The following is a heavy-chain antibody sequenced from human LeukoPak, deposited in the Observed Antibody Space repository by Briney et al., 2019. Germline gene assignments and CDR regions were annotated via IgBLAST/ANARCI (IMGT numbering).Heavy chain of an antibody. J-gene: IGHJ4*02. V-gene: IGHV3-23*01. CDR2: IGGSDNST. CDR1: GFTFNNYA. D-gene: IGHD5-12*01. Sequence: GGSLRLSCVASGFTFNNYAMNWVRQAPGKGLEWVSGIGGSDNSTYYADSVRGRFAISRDNSKNTLFLQMNSLRAEDTAVCYCARDGVATITHFDYWGQGTLVTVSS. CDR3: ARDGVATITHFDY.